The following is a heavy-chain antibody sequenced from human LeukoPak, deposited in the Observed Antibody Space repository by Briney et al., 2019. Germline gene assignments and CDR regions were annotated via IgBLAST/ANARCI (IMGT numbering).Heavy chain of an antibody. J-gene: IGHJ4*02. CDR2: IYYSGST. D-gene: IGHD3-10*01. CDR1: GGSIGSYY. CDR3: ARLFYYGSGSYGIDY. Sequence: PSETLSLTCTVSGGSIGSYYWSWIRQPPGKGLEWIGYIYYSGSTNYNPSLKSRVTISVDTSKNQFSLNLNSVTAADTAVYYCARLFYYGSGSYGIDYWGQGTLVTVSS. V-gene: IGHV4-59*01.